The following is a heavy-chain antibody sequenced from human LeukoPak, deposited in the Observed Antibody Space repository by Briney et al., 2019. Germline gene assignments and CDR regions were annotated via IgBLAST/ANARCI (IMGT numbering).Heavy chain of an antibody. V-gene: IGHV4-34*01. J-gene: IGHJ4*02. CDR1: GGSFSGYY. CDR2: INHSGST. CDR3: ARGRKGISNY. Sequence: SETLSLTCAVYGGSFSGYYWSWIRRPPGKGLEWIGEINHSGSTNYNPSLKSRVTISVDTSKNQFSLKLSSVTAADTAVYYCARGRKGISNYWGQGTLVTVSS. D-gene: IGHD6-13*01.